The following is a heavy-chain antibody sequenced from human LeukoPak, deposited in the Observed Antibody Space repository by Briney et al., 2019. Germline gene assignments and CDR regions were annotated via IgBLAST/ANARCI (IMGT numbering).Heavy chain of an antibody. CDR1: GGSISSYY. CDR2: IYYSGST. V-gene: IGHV4-59*01. D-gene: IGHD5-18*01. CDR3: ARGYSYGYVYYFDY. J-gene: IGHJ4*02. Sequence: SETLSLTCTVSGGSISSYYWSWIRQPPGKGLEWIGYIYYSGSTNYNPSLKSRVTISVDMSKNQFSLKLSSVTAADTAVYYCARGYSYGYVYYFDYWGQGTLVTVSS.